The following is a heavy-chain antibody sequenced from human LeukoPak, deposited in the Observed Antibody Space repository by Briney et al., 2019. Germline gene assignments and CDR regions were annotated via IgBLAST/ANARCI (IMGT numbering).Heavy chain of an antibody. D-gene: IGHD2-15*01. Sequence: SETLSLTCTVSGGSISSYYWSWIRQPPGKGLEWIGYIYYSGSTNYNPSLKSRVTISVDTSKNQFSLKLSSVTAADTAMYYCASKVAYCSGGSCYGYFDYSGQGTLVTVSS. J-gene: IGHJ4*02. CDR3: ASKVAYCSGGSCYGYFDY. V-gene: IGHV4-59*08. CDR2: IYYSGST. CDR1: GGSISSYY.